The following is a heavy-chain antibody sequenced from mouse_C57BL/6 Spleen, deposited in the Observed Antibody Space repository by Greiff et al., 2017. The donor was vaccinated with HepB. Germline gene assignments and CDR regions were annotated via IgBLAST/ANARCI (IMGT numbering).Heavy chain of an antibody. CDR2: INPNNGGT. V-gene: IGHV1-26*01. D-gene: IGHD4-1*01. J-gene: IGHJ3*01. Sequence: VQLQQSGPELVKPGASVKISCKASGYTFTDYYMNWVKQSHGKSLEWIGDINPNNGGTSYNQKFKGKATLTVDKSSSTAYMELRSLTSEDSAVYYCARWGGTPPWFAYWGQGTLVTVSA. CDR1: GYTFTDYY. CDR3: ARWGGTPPWFAY.